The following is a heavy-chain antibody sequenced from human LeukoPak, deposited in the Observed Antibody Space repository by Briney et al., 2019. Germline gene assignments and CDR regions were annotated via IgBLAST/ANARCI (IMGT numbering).Heavy chain of an antibody. D-gene: IGHD2-15*01. CDR2: ISSSSSYI. CDR1: GFAFSSYS. CDR3: ARPAANYCSGGSCYFDY. V-gene: IGHV3-21*01. Sequence: PGGSLRLSCAASGFAFSSYSMNWVRQAPGKGLEWVSSISSSSSYIYYADSVKARSTISRDNAKNSLYLQMNSLRAEDTAVYYCARPAANYCSGGSCYFDYWGQGTLVTVSS. J-gene: IGHJ4*02.